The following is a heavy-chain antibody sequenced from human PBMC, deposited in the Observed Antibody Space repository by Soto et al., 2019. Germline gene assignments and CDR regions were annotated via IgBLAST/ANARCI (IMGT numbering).Heavy chain of an antibody. D-gene: IGHD3-10*01. CDR2: ISAFKGNT. CDR1: DYTFTSYG. V-gene: IGHV1-18*01. Sequence: QVQLVQSGAEVKKPGALVKVSCKASDYTFTSYGITWVRQAPGQGLEWLGWISAFKGNTIYAQKVQGRVTVPPDTSTSTAYMELRSLRSDDTAVYYCAREGTTIRNYDYYHYGMDVWGQGTTVTVSS. J-gene: IGHJ6*02. CDR3: AREGTTIRNYDYYHYGMDV.